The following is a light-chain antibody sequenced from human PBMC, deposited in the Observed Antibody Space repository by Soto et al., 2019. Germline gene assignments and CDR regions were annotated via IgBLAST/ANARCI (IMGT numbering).Light chain of an antibody. CDR2: GAS. CDR3: QQYNNWPIT. V-gene: IGKV3-15*01. Sequence: EIVITQSPSTLSVSPGERATLSCRASQSVSSNLAWYQQKPGQAPRLLIYGASTRATGIPARFSGSGSGTEFTLTISSLQSEDFAVYYCQQYNNWPITFGQGTRLRL. CDR1: QSVSSN. J-gene: IGKJ5*01.